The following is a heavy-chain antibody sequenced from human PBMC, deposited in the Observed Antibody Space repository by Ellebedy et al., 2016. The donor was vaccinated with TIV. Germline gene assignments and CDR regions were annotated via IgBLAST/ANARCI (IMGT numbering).Heavy chain of an antibody. D-gene: IGHD7-27*01. J-gene: IGHJ4*02. CDR1: GFTVSSNY. V-gene: IGHV3-66*02. Sequence: GESLKISCAASGFTVSSNYMSWVRQAPGKGLEWVSVIYSGGSTYYADSVKGRFTISRDNSKNTLYLQMNSLRAEDTAVYYCARDSPLGIDPTYYFDYWGQGTLVTVSS. CDR3: ARDSPLGIDPTYYFDY. CDR2: IYSGGST.